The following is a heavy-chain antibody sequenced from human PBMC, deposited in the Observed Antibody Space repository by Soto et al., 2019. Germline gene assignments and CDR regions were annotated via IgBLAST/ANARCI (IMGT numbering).Heavy chain of an antibody. D-gene: IGHD2-15*01. Sequence: QVQLQESGPGLVKPSQTLSLTCTVSGRSISSVNYYWSWIRQPPGKGLEWIGYISYSGSTYYNPSLTSRVTISVDTSKNQFSLKLSSVTAADTAVYYCARYGSGECNRGSCYSPFDYWGQGTLVTVSS. J-gene: IGHJ4*02. V-gene: IGHV4-30-4*01. CDR1: GRSISSVNYY. CDR3: ARYGSGECNRGSCYSPFDY. CDR2: ISYSGST.